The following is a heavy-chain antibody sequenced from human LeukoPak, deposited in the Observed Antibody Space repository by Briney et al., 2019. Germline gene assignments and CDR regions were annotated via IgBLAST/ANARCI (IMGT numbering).Heavy chain of an antibody. D-gene: IGHD2-2*01. CDR2: ISSSSSAI. V-gene: IGHV3-48*01. Sequence: GGSLRLSCAASRFTFSSYSMNWVRQAPGKGLEWVSYISSSSSAIYYGDSVKGRFTISRDNAKNSLYLQMNSLRVEDTAVYYCAGYCSTTSCYDLDYWGQGTLVTVSS. CDR1: RFTFSSYS. J-gene: IGHJ4*02. CDR3: AGYCSTTSCYDLDY.